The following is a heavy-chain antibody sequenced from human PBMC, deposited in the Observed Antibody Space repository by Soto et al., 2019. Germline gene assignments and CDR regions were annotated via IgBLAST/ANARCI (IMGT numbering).Heavy chain of an antibody. V-gene: IGHV3-23*01. CDR2: ISHDGVNK. CDR1: RFTFSTSV. CDR3: AKTAYFGCPPGGDS. Sequence: EVQLLESGGGWVQPGGSLRISCEISRFTFSTSVMTWVRQTPGKGLEWVSHISHDGVNKFYADSVEGRFIISRDNSKNTLYLQMNCLGVEDTATYYCAKTAYFGCPPGGDSWGQGTLVSVSS. J-gene: IGHJ4*02. D-gene: IGHD3-16*01.